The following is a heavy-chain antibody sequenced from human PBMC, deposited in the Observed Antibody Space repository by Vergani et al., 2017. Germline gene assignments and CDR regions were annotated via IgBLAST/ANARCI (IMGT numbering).Heavy chain of an antibody. V-gene: IGHV3-30*03. CDR2: ISYDGSNK. J-gene: IGHJ6*03. CDR3: ARIRGYSYGYISRDYYYMDV. D-gene: IGHD5-18*01. CDR1: GFTFSSYG. Sequence: QVQLVESGGGVVQPGRSLRLSCAASGFTFSSYGMHWVRQAPGKGLEWVAVISYDGSNKYYADSVKGRFTISRDNSKNTLYLQMNSLRAEDTAVYYCARIRGYSYGYISRDYYYMDVWGKGTTVTVSS.